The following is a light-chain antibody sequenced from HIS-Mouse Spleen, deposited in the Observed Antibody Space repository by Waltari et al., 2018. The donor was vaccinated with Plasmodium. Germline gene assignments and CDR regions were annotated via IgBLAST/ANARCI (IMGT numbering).Light chain of an antibody. CDR2: QDS. Sequence: SYELTQPPSVSVSPGQTASITCSGDKLGDKYACWYQQKPGQSPVLGIYQDSKRPSGILGRFAGSNSGNTATLTSSGTQAMDEADDYWQAWDSSTDYVFGTGTKVTVL. J-gene: IGLJ1*01. CDR1: KLGDKY. CDR3: QAWDSSTDYV. V-gene: IGLV3-1*01.